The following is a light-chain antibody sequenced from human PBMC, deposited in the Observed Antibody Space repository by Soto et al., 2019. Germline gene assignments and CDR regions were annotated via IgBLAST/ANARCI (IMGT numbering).Light chain of an antibody. V-gene: IGKV3-20*01. Sequence: EILLTQSPGTLSLSPGERAPPSCKASQSVSSSYLAWYQQKPGQAPRLLIYGASSRATGIPDRFSGSGSGTDFILTISRLEPEDFEVYYCQQYNNWPITFGQGTRLEIK. CDR2: GAS. J-gene: IGKJ5*01. CDR1: QSVSSSY. CDR3: QQYNNWPIT.